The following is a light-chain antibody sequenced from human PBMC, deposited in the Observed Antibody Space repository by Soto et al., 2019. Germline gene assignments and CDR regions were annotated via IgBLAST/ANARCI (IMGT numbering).Light chain of an antibody. CDR1: QGIITY. V-gene: IGKV1-9*01. CDR3: QQTRSYPST. Sequence: IQLTRSPSSLSASVGDSVTITCRASQGIITYLAWYQQKPGKAPNLLIYGSSTLQSGVPLRFSGSGSGTDFTLTINSLQAEDFATYYCQQTRSYPSTFGGGTKVDIK. CDR2: GSS. J-gene: IGKJ4*01.